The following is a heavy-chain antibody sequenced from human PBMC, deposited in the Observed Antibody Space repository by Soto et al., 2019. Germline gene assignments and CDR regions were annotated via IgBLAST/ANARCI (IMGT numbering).Heavy chain of an antibody. CDR1: GFVFSRYS. Sequence: QVQLVESGGAVVQPGRSLKLSCATSGFVFSRYSMHWVRQSPGKGLEWVAAISHDANQTFYAESVRGRFTISKDSSENTLFLQMNTLRAGDTATYHCARDASRDGYSWGQGTRVTVSS. D-gene: IGHD3-22*01. J-gene: IGHJ4*02. CDR3: ARDASRDGYS. CDR2: ISHDANQT. V-gene: IGHV3-30*03.